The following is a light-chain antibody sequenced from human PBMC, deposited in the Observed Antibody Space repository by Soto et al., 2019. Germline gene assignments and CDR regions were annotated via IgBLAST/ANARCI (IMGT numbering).Light chain of an antibody. CDR1: QSVSSSY. CDR3: QQYGSSPPT. V-gene: IGKV3-20*01. CDR2: GAS. J-gene: IGKJ1*01. Sequence: EIVLTQSPGTLSLSPGERATLSCRASQSVSSSYLACYQQKPGQAPRLLIYGASSRATGISDRFSGSGFGTDFTLTISRLEPEDFAVYYCQQYGSSPPTFGQGTKVEIK.